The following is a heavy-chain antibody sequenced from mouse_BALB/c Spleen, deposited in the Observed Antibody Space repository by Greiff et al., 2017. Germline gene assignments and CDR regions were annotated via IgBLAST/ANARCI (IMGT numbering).Heavy chain of an antibody. D-gene: IGHD2-14*01. CDR3: ARCPFSAYYRSWFAY. CDR1: GYTFTSYW. CDR2: INPSTGYT. J-gene: IGHJ3*01. Sequence: QVQLQQSGAELAKPGASVKMSCKASGYTFTSYWMHWVKQRPGQGLEWIGYINPSTGYTEYNQKFKDKATLTADKSSSTAYMQLSSLTSEDSAVYYCARCPFSAYYRSWFAYWGQGTLVTVSA. V-gene: IGHV1-7*01.